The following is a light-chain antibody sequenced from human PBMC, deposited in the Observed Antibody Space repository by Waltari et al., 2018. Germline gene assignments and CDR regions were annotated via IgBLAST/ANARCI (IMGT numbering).Light chain of an antibody. V-gene: IGKV3-15*01. Sequence: EIEMTQSPATLSVSPGERATVSCRASQSVGNKLAWYQQKPGQAPRLLFYGASTRATGIPVRFSGSGSGTDFNLTISSLESEDFAIYYCQQRRNWPWTFGQGTRVEIK. CDR2: GAS. CDR3: QQRRNWPWT. CDR1: QSVGNK. J-gene: IGKJ1*01.